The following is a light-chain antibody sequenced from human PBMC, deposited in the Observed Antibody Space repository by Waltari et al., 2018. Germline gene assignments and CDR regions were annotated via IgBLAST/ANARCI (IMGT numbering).Light chain of an antibody. CDR2: GTF. J-gene: IGKJ4*01. CDR1: QTIRTTY. CDR3: QLYDISPLT. Sequence: EIVLTQSPGTLSLSPGEGATLSCRTSQTIRTTYLAWYQQKPGQAPTLLIYGTFTRATGIPDRFTGSGSGTDFSLTISSLEPEDFATYYCQLYDISPLTFGGGTKVEIK. V-gene: IGKV3-20*01.